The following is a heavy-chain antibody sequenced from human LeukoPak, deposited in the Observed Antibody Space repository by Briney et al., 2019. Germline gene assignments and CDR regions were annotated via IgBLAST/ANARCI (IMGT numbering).Heavy chain of an antibody. V-gene: IGHV3-23*01. D-gene: IGHD3-3*01. Sequence: GGSLRLSCAASGFTFSSYAMSWVRQAPGKGLEWVSAISGSGGSTYYADSVKGRFTISRDNPKNTLYLQMNSLRAEDTAVYYCAPLGVLISGYRAFDIWGQGTMVAVSS. J-gene: IGHJ3*02. CDR2: ISGSGGST. CDR1: GFTFSSYA. CDR3: APLGVLISGYRAFDI.